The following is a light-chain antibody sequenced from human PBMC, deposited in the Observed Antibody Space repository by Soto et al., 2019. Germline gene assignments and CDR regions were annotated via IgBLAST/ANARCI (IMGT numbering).Light chain of an antibody. CDR1: SGHSSYI. CDR3: ETWDSNTRV. Sequence: QPVLTQSSSASASLGSSVKLTCTLSSGHSSYIIAWHQQEPGKAPRYLMNLEGSGTYNKGSGVPNRFSGSSSGADRYLTISNLQFEDEADYYCETWDSNTRVFGGGTKLTVL. CDR2: LEGSGTY. J-gene: IGLJ3*02. V-gene: IGLV4-60*02.